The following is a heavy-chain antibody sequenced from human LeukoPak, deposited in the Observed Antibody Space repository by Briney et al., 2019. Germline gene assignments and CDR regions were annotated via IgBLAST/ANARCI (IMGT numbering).Heavy chain of an antibody. V-gene: IGHV4-39*07. CDR2: IYYSGST. Sequence: SETLSLTCTVSGGSISSSSYYWGWIRQPPGKGLEWIGSIYYSGSTYYNPSLKSRVTISVDTSKNQFSLKLSSVTAADTAVYYCARKSQVLRFLEWLSQFDYWGQGTLVTVSS. J-gene: IGHJ4*02. CDR1: GGSISSSSYY. CDR3: ARKSQVLRFLEWLSQFDY. D-gene: IGHD3-3*01.